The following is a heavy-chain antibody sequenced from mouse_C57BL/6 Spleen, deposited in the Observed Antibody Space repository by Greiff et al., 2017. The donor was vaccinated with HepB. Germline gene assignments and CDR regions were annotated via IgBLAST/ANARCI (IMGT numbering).Heavy chain of an antibody. V-gene: IGHV1-15*01. CDR3: TRSGIYYGSSLGY. Sequence: QVQLKESGAELVRPGASVTLSCKASGYTFTDYEMHWVKQTPVHGLEWIGAIDPETGGTAYNQKFKGKAILTADKSSSTAYMELRSLTSEDSAVYYCTRSGIYYGSSLGYWGQGTTLTVSS. J-gene: IGHJ2*01. D-gene: IGHD1-1*01. CDR1: GYTFTDYE. CDR2: IDPETGGT.